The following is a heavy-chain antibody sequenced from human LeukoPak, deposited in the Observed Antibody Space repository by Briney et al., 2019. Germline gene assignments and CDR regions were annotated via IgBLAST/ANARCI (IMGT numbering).Heavy chain of an antibody. CDR2: IYSGGST. Sequence: GGSLRLSCAASGFTVSSNYMSWVRQAPGKGLEWVSVIYSGGSTYYADSVKGRFTISRDNSKNTLYLQMNSLGAEDTAVYYCARLTSLVTAVDYWGQGTLVTVSS. CDR3: ARLTSLVTAVDY. V-gene: IGHV3-53*01. J-gene: IGHJ4*02. CDR1: GFTVSSNY. D-gene: IGHD2-21*02.